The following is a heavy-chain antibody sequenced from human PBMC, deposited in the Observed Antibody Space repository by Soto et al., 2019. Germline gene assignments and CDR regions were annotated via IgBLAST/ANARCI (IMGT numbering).Heavy chain of an antibody. V-gene: IGHV4-59*13. D-gene: IGHD6-19*01. J-gene: IGHJ4*02. CDR2: IYNGERT. Sequence: QLQESGPGLVKSSETMSLTCTASGASISSRYWSWVRQPPGKGLEWIGHIYNGERTNYNPSLKSRITISLDTSKNQVSLNLGSVTAADTAVYYCAQTHGWPGFDFWGQGILVTVSS. CDR3: AQTHGWPGFDF. CDR1: GASISSRY.